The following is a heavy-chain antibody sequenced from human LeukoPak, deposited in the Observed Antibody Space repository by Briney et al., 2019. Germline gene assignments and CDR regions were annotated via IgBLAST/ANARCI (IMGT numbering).Heavy chain of an antibody. CDR1: GGSISSYY. Sequence: ETLSLTCTVSGGSISSYYWSWIRQPPGKGLEWIGYIYYSGSTNYNPSLKSRVTISVDTSKNQFSLKLSSVTAADTAVYYCAGESYDFWSGQNYYYYMDVWGKGTTVTVSS. V-gene: IGHV4-59*01. J-gene: IGHJ6*03. D-gene: IGHD3-3*01. CDR3: AGESYDFWSGQNYYYYMDV. CDR2: IYYSGST.